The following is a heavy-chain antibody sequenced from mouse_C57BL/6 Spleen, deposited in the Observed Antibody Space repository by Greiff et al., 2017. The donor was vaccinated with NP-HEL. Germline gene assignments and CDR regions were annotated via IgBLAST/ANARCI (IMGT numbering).Heavy chain of an antibody. V-gene: IGHV1-54*01. Sequence: QVQLQQSGAELVRPGTSVKVSCKASGYAFTNYLIEWVKQRPGQGLEWIGVINPGSGGTNYNETFKGKATLTADKSSSTAYMQLSSLTSEDSAVYFCARERTTVVADAMDYWGQGASVTVSS. D-gene: IGHD1-1*01. CDR1: GYAFTNYL. CDR3: ARERTTVVADAMDY. J-gene: IGHJ4*01. CDR2: INPGSGGT.